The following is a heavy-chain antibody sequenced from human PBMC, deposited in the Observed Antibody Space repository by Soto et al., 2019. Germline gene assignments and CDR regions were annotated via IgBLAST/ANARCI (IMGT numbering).Heavy chain of an antibody. V-gene: IGHV3-23*01. CDR2: ISGSGGST. D-gene: IGHD3-10*01. J-gene: IGHJ4*02. CDR3: AKGGSIRTGDTGDYFDY. CDR1: GFTFSSYA. Sequence: GGSLRLSCAASGFTFSSYAMSWVRQAPGKGLEWVSAISGSGGSTYYADSVKGRFTISRDNSKNTLYLQMNSLRAEDTAVYYCAKGGSIRTGDTGDYFDYWGQGTLVTVSS.